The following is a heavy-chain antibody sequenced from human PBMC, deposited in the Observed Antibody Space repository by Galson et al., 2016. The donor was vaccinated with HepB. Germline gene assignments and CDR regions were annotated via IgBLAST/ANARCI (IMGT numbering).Heavy chain of an antibody. J-gene: IGHJ3*01. V-gene: IGHV3-53*01. CDR3: ARGGGDGSSRIFAFDF. CDR1: GFIVSSTY. D-gene: IGHD5-24*01. CDR2: IYRGGST. Sequence: SLRLSCAASGFIVSSTYMSWVRQAPGKGLEWVSVIYRGGSTYYADSAKGRFTISRDNSNTVYRQMNSLRAEDTAVYYCARGGGDGSSRIFAFDFWGQGTMVTVSS.